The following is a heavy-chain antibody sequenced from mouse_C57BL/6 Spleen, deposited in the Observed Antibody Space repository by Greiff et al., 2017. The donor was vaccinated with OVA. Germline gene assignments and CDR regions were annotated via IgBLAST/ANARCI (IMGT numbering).Heavy chain of an antibody. Sequence: VQLQQSGPELVKPGASVKISCKASGYSFTGYYMNWVKQSPEKSLEWIGEINPSTGGTTYNQKFKAKATLTVDKSSSTAYMQLKSLTSEDSAVYYCARRIYYYGSSGYFDVWGTGTTVTVSS. CDR1: GYSFTGYY. CDR2: INPSTGGT. J-gene: IGHJ1*03. V-gene: IGHV1-42*01. D-gene: IGHD1-1*01. CDR3: ARRIYYYGSSGYFDV.